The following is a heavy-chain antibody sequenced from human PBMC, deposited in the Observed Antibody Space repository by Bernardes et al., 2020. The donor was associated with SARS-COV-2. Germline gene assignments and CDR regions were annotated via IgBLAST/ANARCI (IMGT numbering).Heavy chain of an antibody. CDR2: ISAYNGNT. V-gene: IGHV1-18*04. D-gene: IGHD3-10*01. CDR1: GYTFTNYG. Sequence: ASVKVSCKASGYTFTNYGISWVRQAPGQGLEWMGWISAYNGNTDYPQKFQGRVTMTTDTSTSTAYMELRSLRSDDTAMYYCARGQDYDGNWELDYWGQGTLVTVSS. CDR3: ARGQDYDGNWELDY. J-gene: IGHJ4*02.